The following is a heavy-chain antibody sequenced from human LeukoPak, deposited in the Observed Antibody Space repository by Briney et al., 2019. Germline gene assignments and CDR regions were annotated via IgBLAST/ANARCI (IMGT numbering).Heavy chain of an antibody. Sequence: PSETLSLTCTVSGGSISSSSYYWGWIRQPPGKGLEWIGSIYYSGSTYYNPSLKSRVTISVDTSKNQFSLKLSSVTAADTAVYYCARDNSTGDILTGYYAFDIWGQGTMVTVSS. CDR1: GGSISSSSYY. D-gene: IGHD3-9*01. CDR3: ARDNSTGDILTGYYAFDI. CDR2: IYYSGST. J-gene: IGHJ3*02. V-gene: IGHV4-39*07.